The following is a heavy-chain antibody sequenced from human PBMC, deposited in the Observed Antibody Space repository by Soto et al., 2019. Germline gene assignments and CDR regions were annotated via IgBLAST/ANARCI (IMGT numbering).Heavy chain of an antibody. J-gene: IGHJ4*02. CDR2: IIPIFGTA. D-gene: IGHD2-15*01. CDR1: GGTFSSYA. CDR3: ARDPSREGGSRGEGY. V-gene: IGHV1-69*13. Sequence: VASVKVSCKASGGTFSSYAISWVRQAPGQGLEWIGGIIPIFGTANYAQKFQGRVAITADESTSTAYMELSSLRSEDTAVYYCARDPSREGGSRGEGYWGQGTLVTVSS.